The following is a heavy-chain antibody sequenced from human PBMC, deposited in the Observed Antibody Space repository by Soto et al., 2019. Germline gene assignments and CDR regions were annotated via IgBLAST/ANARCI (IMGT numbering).Heavy chain of an antibody. V-gene: IGHV4-59*01. J-gene: IGHJ4*02. D-gene: IGHD6-19*01. CDR3: ARAWQYSSGFFDY. CDR2: IYYSGST. CDR1: GGSISSYY. Sequence: SETLSLTCTVSGGSISSYYWSWIRQPPGKGLEWIGYIYYSGSTNYNPSLKSRVTISVDTSKNQFSLKLSSVTAADAAVYYCARAWQYSSGFFDYWGQGTLVTVSS.